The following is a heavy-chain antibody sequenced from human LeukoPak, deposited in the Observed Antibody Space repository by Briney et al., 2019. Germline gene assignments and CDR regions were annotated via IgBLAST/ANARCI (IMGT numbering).Heavy chain of an antibody. D-gene: IGHD3-22*01. CDR2: IYHSGST. Sequence: PSETLSLTCAVSGYSISSGYYWGWIRQPPGKGLEWIGSIYHSGSTYYNPSLKSRVTISVDTSKNQFSLKLSSVTAADTAVYYCARQRDSSGYYERWFDPWGQGTLVTVSS. CDR1: GYSISSGYY. J-gene: IGHJ5*02. CDR3: ARQRDSSGYYERWFDP. V-gene: IGHV4-38-2*01.